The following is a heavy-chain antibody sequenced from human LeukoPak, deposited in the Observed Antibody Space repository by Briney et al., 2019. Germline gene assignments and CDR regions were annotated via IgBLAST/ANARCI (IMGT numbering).Heavy chain of an antibody. V-gene: IGHV3-48*01. J-gene: IGHJ6*03. Sequence: GGSLRLSCAASGFTFSSFSMNWVRQAPGKGLEWVSYISSSSSTINYADSVKGRFTISRDNAKNSLYLQMNSLRAEDTAVYYCASQYYYYYMDVWGKGTTVTVSS. CDR2: ISSSSSTI. CDR1: GFTFSSFS. CDR3: ASQYYYYYMDV.